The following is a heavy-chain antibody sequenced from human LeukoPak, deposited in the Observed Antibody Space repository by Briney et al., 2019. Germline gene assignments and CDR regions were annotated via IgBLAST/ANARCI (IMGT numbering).Heavy chain of an antibody. J-gene: IGHJ4*02. V-gene: IGHV1-18*01. CDR1: GYTFTSYG. Sequence: ASVKVSCKASGYTFTSYGISWVRQAPGQGLEWMGWISAYNGNTNYAQKLQGRVTMTTDTSASTAYMELRSLRSDDTAVYYCARSVMVRGVIKNYFDYWGQGTLVTVSS. D-gene: IGHD3-10*01. CDR2: ISAYNGNT. CDR3: ARSVMVRGVIKNYFDY.